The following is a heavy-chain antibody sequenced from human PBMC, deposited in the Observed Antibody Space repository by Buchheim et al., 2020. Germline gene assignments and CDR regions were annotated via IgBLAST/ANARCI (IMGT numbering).Heavy chain of an antibody. Sequence: QVQLVESGGGVVQPGRSLRLSCAASGFTFSSYGMHWVRQAPGKGLEWVAVISYDGSNKYYADSVKGRFTIFRDNSKNKLYLQMNSLRAEDTAVYYCAKADSYYDFWSGYYTHYYYYYGMDVWGQGTT. CDR3: AKADSYYDFWSGYYTHYYYYYGMDV. J-gene: IGHJ6*02. D-gene: IGHD3-3*01. CDR1: GFTFSSYG. CDR2: ISYDGSNK. V-gene: IGHV3-30*18.